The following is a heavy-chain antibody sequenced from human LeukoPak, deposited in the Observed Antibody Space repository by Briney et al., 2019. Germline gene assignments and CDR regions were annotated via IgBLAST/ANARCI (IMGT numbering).Heavy chain of an antibody. CDR1: GGSINFYY. CDR3: ARYKRQQSAGFDP. CDR2: IYYSGST. D-gene: IGHD6-13*01. V-gene: IGHV4-59*01. J-gene: IGHJ5*02. Sequence: PSETLSLTCTVSGGSINFYYWSWIRQPPGKGLEWIGCIYYSGSTNYNPSLKSRVSISVDTSKNQFSLKLSSVTAADTAVYYCARYKRQQSAGFDPWGQGNLVTVSS.